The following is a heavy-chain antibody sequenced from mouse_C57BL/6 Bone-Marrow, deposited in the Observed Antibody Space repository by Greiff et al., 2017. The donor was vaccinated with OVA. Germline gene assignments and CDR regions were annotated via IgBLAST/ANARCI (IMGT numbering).Heavy chain of an antibody. V-gene: IGHV5-17*01. CDR3: ARGYGYGGYFDY. D-gene: IGHD2-2*01. CDR2: ISSGSSTI. J-gene: IGHJ2*01. CDR1: GFTFSDYG. Sequence: VQLKESGGGLVKPGGSLKLSCAASGFTFSDYGMHWVRQAPEKGLEWVAYISSGSSTIYYADTVKGRFTISRDNAKNTLFLQMTSLRSEDTAMYYCARGYGYGGYFDYWGQGTTLTVSS.